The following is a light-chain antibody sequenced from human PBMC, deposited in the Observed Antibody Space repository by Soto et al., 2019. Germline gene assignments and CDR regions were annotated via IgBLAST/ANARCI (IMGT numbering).Light chain of an antibody. J-gene: IGKJ4*01. V-gene: IGKV3-15*01. Sequence: EIVMTQSPATLSVSPGETATLSCRASQSVISNLGWYQQKPGQAPRLLIYGASTRDTGIPARFSGSGSGTEFTLTISSLQSEDFAVYYCHQYNNWPLTFGGGTQVEIK. CDR3: HQYNNWPLT. CDR2: GAS. CDR1: QSVISN.